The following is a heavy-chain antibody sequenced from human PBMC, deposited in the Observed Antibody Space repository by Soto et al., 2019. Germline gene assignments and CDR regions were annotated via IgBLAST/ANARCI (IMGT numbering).Heavy chain of an antibody. D-gene: IGHD5-12*01. J-gene: IGHJ4*02. CDR2: FSGSGGGT. V-gene: IGHV3-23*01. CDR1: GFTFSSYA. Sequence: PGGSLRLSCAASGFTFSSYAMSWVRQAPGKGLEWVSAFSGSGGGTYYADSVKGRFTISRDNSKNTLYLQMNSLRAEDTAVYSCAKAWMDNARQRYFVHWGQGTLVTVSS. CDR3: AKAWMDNARQRYFVH.